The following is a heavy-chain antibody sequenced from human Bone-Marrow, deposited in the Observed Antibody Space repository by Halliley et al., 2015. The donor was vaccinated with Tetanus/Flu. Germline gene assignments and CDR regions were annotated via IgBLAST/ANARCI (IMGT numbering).Heavy chain of an antibody. CDR3: ARDGEVRPEVAGRYGMDV. V-gene: IGHV3-48*03. D-gene: IGHD6-19*01. J-gene: IGHJ6*02. Sequence: SLRLSCAGSGFMFSRYGMNWVRQAPGKGLEWVSYISSGGETTYYADSVKGRFTISRDNANKVLYVQMNSLRAEDTAVYYCARDGEVRPEVAGRYGMDVWGQGTAVTVSS. CDR2: ISSGGETT. CDR1: GFMFSRYG.